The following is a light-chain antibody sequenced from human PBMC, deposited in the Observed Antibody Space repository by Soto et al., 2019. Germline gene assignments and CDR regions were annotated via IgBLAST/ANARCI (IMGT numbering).Light chain of an antibody. CDR2: DAS. J-gene: IGKJ2*01. CDR1: QSVNSY. V-gene: IGKV3-11*01. Sequence: EIGLTQSLATLSLSPGERATHACRASQSVNSYLAWYQQKPGQGPRLLIYDASSRATGIPARFSGSGSGTDFTLTMSSLEPEDFAVYYCQQRSNFYTFGQGTKLEIK. CDR3: QQRSNFYT.